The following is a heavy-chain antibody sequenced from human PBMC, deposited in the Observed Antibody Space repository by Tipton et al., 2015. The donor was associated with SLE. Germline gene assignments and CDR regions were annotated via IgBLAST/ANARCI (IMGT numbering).Heavy chain of an antibody. J-gene: IGHJ4*02. Sequence: RSLRLSCAASGFIFDDYDMHWVRQGPGKGLEWVSGISWNSDIIDYADSVKGRFIISRDNAKNSLYLQMNSLTGEDTALYYCVGKEYSSGWLPTGRDFWGQGTLVTVS. CDR2: ISWNSDII. CDR3: VGKEYSSGWLPTGRDF. D-gene: IGHD6-19*01. CDR1: GFIFDDYD. V-gene: IGHV3-9*01.